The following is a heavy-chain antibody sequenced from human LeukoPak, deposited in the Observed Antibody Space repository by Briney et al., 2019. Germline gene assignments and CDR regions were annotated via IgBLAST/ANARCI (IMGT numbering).Heavy chain of an antibody. CDR1: GGSVNVGSYY. V-gene: IGHV4-61*09. CDR2: FYTSGSA. CDR3: ARDLGYSASY. J-gene: IGHJ4*02. Sequence: PSQTLSLTCTVSGGSVNVGSYYWTWIRQPAGKGLEWIGHFYTSGSAKYNPSLMSRVTISADTSKNQFSLKLNSVTAADTAVYYCARDLGYSASYWGQGTLVTVSS. D-gene: IGHD3-22*01.